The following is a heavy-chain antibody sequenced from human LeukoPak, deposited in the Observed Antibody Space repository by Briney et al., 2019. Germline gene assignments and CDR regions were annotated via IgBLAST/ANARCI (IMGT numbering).Heavy chain of an antibody. D-gene: IGHD3-10*01. CDR1: GFTFSSYE. J-gene: IGHJ4*02. CDR2: IWYDGYNK. V-gene: IGHV3-33*08. Sequence: PGGSLRLSCAASGFTFSSYEMNWVRQAPGKGLEWVAGIWYDGYNKFYADSAKGRFTISRDNSKNTLYLQMSSLRAEDTALYYCARVSHYGSGYYYTLAYWGQGTLVTVSS. CDR3: ARVSHYGSGYYYTLAY.